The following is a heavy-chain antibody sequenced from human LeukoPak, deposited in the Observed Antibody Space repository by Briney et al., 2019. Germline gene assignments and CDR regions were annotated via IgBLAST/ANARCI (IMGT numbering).Heavy chain of an antibody. V-gene: IGHV1-46*01. J-gene: IGHJ4*02. D-gene: IGHD6-19*01. CDR1: GYTFTSYY. CDR2: INPSGGST. Sequence: ASVKVSCKASGYTFTSYYMHWVRQAPGQGLEWMGIINPSGGSTSYAQKFQGRVTMTRDMSTSTVYMELSSLRSEDTAVYYCARVNSSGWYFGYWGQGTLVTVSS. CDR3: ARVNSSGWYFGY.